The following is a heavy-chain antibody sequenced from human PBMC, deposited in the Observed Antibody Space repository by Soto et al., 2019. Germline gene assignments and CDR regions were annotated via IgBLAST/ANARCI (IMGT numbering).Heavy chain of an antibody. D-gene: IGHD3-10*01. Sequence: PGGSLGLSGAAAGVSLISYRMNWVRQAPVQGLEWIAYISNTVSSRDDADSVKGRFTISVDNAKDSVYLQMNILRGEDTGLYYFSRDAPYPQGRWLNLHIWGPATLVPASS. CDR2: ISNTVSSR. V-gene: IGHV3-48*04. CDR1: GVSLISYR. CDR3: SRDAPYPQGRWLNLHI. J-gene: IGHJ4*02.